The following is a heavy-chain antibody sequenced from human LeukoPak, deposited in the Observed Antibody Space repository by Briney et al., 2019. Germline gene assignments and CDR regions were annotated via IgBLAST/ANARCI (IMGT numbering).Heavy chain of an antibody. J-gene: IGHJ6*03. CDR2: LVPVFGTP. D-gene: IGHD5-12*01. CDR3: ARFSGNNNLGPVAKASYYYYYMDV. CDR1: GDSFNSYT. Sequence: GASVKVSCKASGDSFNSYTIHWVRQAPGQGLEWMGGLVPVFGTPHYAQSFKGRVTLTADKSTNTPYMELTSLRSEDTAVYYCARFSGNNNLGPVAKASYYYYYMDVWGEGTTVIVSS. V-gene: IGHV1-69*06.